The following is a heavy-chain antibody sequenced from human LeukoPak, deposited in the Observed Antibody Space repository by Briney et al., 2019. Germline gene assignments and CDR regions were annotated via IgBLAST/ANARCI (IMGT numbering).Heavy chain of an antibody. Sequence: PSETLSLTCAVSGYSISSGYYWGWIRQPPGKGLEWIGSIYHSGSTYYNPSLKSRVTISVDTSKNQFSLKLSSVTAADTAVHYCARHIFWDQLSWFDPWGQGTLVTVSS. D-gene: IGHD3-9*01. J-gene: IGHJ5*02. CDR1: GYSISSGYY. CDR3: ARHIFWDQLSWFDP. CDR2: IYHSGST. V-gene: IGHV4-38-2*01.